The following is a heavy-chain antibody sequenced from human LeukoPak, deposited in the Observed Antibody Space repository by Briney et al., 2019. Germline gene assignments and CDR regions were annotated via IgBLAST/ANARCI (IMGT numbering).Heavy chain of an antibody. Sequence: GGSLRLSCAASGFTFSSYGMHWVRQAPGKGLEWVAFIRHDGSNKYFADFVKGLFTFFRDNSTNTLHLQMNTLRAADTAVYYCAKYDLYYWGQGTLVTVSS. CDR1: GFTFSSYG. CDR3: AKYDLYY. CDR2: IRHDGSNK. D-gene: IGHD3-16*01. V-gene: IGHV3-30*02. J-gene: IGHJ4*02.